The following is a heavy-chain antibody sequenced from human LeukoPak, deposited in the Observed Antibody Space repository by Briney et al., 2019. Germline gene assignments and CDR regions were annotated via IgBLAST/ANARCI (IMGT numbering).Heavy chain of an antibody. D-gene: IGHD3-22*01. CDR3: ATGYHNGGYWNYFDY. CDR1: GFTFSSYA. Sequence: GGSLRLSCAASGFTFSSYAMSWVRQAPGRGLEWISGISGSGGSTYYADSGQGRFTISRDNSKNTLYLQMNSLRAEDTAVYYCATGYHNGGYWNYFDYRGQGTLVTVSS. CDR2: ISGSGGST. V-gene: IGHV3-23*01. J-gene: IGHJ4*02.